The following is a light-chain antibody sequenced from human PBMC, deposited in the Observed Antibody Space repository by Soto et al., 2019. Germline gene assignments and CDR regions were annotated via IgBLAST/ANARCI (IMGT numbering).Light chain of an antibody. CDR3: QQTSSPPAT. V-gene: IGKV1-39*01. Sequence: DIRMTQSPSSLSASVGDRVTIACRASQSIDTHLNWYQQHPGKAPNALIYEASNLQSGVPSRFSGSGSGTDFTLTISGLQPDDSATYYCQQTSSPPATFGQGTKVGIK. CDR1: QSIDTH. CDR2: EAS. J-gene: IGKJ1*01.